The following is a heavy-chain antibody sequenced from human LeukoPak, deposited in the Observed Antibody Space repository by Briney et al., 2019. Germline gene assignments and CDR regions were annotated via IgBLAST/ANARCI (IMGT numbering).Heavy chain of an antibody. J-gene: IGHJ4*02. CDR3: AKGPVMVVAATPAPGGY. D-gene: IGHD2-15*01. Sequence: GGSLRLSCAASGFTFSSYAMSWVRQAPGKGLEWVSAISGSGGGTYYADSVKGRFTISRDNSKNTLYLQMNSLRAEDTAVYYRAKGPVMVVAATPAPGGYWGQGTLVTVSS. CDR2: ISGSGGGT. V-gene: IGHV3-23*01. CDR1: GFTFSSYA.